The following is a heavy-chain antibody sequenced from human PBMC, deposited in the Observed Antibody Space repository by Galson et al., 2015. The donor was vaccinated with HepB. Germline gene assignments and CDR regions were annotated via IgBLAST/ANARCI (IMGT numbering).Heavy chain of an antibody. J-gene: IGHJ4*02. Sequence: ETLSLTCTVSGGSISSSSYYWGWLRQPPGKGLEWIGSFYYTGNTHYNPPLKSRVTISGDTSKNQFSLKLNSVTAADTAVYYCARHESESKTYAADNWGQGTLVTVSS. V-gene: IGHV4-39*01. D-gene: IGHD2-2*01. CDR1: GGSISSSSYY. CDR2: FYYTGNT. CDR3: ARHESESKTYAADN.